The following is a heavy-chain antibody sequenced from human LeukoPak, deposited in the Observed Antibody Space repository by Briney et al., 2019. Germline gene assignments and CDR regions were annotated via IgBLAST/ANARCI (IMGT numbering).Heavy chain of an antibody. CDR1: GGSFSGYH. CDR2: INHSRST. J-gene: IGHJ6*02. Sequence: SETLSLTCAVYGGSFSGYHWSWLRQPPGKGLEWIGEINHSRSTTYNPSLMSRVTISVDTSKNQFSLKLLTVTRADTAVFYCSSHSASSNYSYYYGVDICGQGTTVTVSS. D-gene: IGHD2-2*01. V-gene: IGHV4-34*01. CDR3: SSHSASSNYSYYYGVDI.